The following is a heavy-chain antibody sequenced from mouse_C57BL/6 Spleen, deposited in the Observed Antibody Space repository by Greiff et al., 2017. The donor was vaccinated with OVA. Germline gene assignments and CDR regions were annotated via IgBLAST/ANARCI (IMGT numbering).Heavy chain of an antibody. J-gene: IGHJ3*01. CDR3: TRGEVAPFAY. V-gene: IGHV1-15*01. CDR1: GYTFTDYE. CDR2: IDPETGGT. D-gene: IGHD1-1*01. Sequence: VQLVESGAELVRPGASVTLSCKASGYTFTDYEMHWVKQTPVHGLEWIGAIDPETGGTAYNQKFKGKAILTADKSSSTAYMELRSLTSEDSAVYYCTRGEVAPFAYWGQGTLVTVSA.